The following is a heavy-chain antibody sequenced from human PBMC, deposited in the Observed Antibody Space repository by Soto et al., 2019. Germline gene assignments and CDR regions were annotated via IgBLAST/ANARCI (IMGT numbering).Heavy chain of an antibody. CDR1: GFTFSSYS. Sequence: RGSLRLSCAASGFTFSSYSMNWVRQAPGKGLEWVSSISSSSSYIYYADSVKGRFTISRDNAKNSLYLQMNSLRAEDTAVYYCARSSGDFIPFDYWGQGTLVTVSS. V-gene: IGHV3-21*01. CDR2: ISSSSSYI. CDR3: ARSSGDFIPFDY. J-gene: IGHJ4*02. D-gene: IGHD4-17*01.